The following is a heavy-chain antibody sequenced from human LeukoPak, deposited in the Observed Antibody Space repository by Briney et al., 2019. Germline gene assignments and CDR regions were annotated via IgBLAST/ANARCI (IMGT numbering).Heavy chain of an antibody. CDR1: GFTFGSHA. J-gene: IGHJ4*02. CDR2: VNHSGST. CDR3: AREGGGNSV. Sequence: GSLRLSCEASGFTFGSHAMYWVRQPPGKGLEWIGEVNHSGSTNYNPSLKSRVTISVDTSKNQFSLKLSSVTAADTAVYYCAREGGGNSVWGQGTLVTVSS. D-gene: IGHD4-23*01. V-gene: IGHV4-34*01.